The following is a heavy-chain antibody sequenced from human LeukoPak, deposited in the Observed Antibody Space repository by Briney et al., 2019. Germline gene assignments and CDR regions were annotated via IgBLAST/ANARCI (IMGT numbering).Heavy chain of an antibody. CDR2: ISGDGGST. J-gene: IGHJ6*02. CDR3: AKDIIAAVSYYGMDV. Sequence: GGSLRLSCAASGFTFDDYAMHWVRQAPGKGLEWVSLISGDGGSTYYADSVKGRSTISRDNSKNSLYLQMNSLRTEDTALYYCAKDIIAAVSYYGMDVWGQGTTVTVSS. CDR1: GFTFDDYA. D-gene: IGHD6-6*01. V-gene: IGHV3-43*02.